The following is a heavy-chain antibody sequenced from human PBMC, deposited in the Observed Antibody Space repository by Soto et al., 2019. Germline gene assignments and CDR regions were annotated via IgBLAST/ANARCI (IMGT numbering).Heavy chain of an antibody. V-gene: IGHV3-21*01. D-gene: IGHD6-19*01. CDR3: ARLSVAGEYFDP. CDR2: ISSSSSYI. CDR1: GFTFSSYS. J-gene: IGHJ5*02. Sequence: GGSLRLSCAASGFTFSSYSMNWVRQAPGKGLEWVSSISSSSSYIYYADSVKGRFTISRDNAKNSLYLQMNSLRAEDTAVYYRARLSVAGEYFDPWGQGTLVTVSS.